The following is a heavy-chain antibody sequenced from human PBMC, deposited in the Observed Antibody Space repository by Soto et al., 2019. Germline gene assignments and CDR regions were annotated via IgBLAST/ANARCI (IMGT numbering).Heavy chain of an antibody. J-gene: IGHJ4*02. CDR1: GGSINSDAYY. Sequence: SETLSLTCIVSGGSINSDAYYWSWIRQPPGKGLEWIGHIYYSGRTYYAPSLESRLTISLDMSKNQFSLRLSSVNASDTAVYYCARDRSNSPDYFDYWGQGPLVPVSS. V-gene: IGHV4-30-4*01. CDR3: ARDRSNSPDYFDY. CDR2: IYYSGRT. D-gene: IGHD6-6*01.